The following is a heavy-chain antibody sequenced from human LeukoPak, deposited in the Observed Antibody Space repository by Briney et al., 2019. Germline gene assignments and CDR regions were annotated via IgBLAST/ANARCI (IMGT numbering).Heavy chain of an antibody. V-gene: IGHV4-31*03. CDR2: ISYSGNT. Sequence: SETLSLTCTVSGGSISSGGYYWSWIRQHPGKGLEWIGYISYSGNTYYNPSLKSRAAISADTPKNQFSLKLSSTTAADTAVYYCARAPVATPSEFDYWGQGTLVTVSS. CDR1: GGSISSGGYY. CDR3: ARAPVATPSEFDY. D-gene: IGHD5-12*01. J-gene: IGHJ4*02.